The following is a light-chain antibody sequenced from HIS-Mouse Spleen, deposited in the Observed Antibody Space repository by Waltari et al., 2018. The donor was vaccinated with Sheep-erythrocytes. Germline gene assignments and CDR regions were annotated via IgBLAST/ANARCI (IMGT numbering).Light chain of an antibody. CDR2: DVS. CDR3: CSYAGSYTWV. J-gene: IGLJ3*02. V-gene: IGLV2-11*01. Sequence: QSALTQPRSVSGSPGQSVTLPCTGTSSDVGCYNYVSWYQQHPGKAPKLMIYDVSKRPSGVPDRFSGSKSGNTASLTISGLQAEDEADYYCCSYAGSYTWVFGGGTKLTVL. CDR1: SSDVGCYNY.